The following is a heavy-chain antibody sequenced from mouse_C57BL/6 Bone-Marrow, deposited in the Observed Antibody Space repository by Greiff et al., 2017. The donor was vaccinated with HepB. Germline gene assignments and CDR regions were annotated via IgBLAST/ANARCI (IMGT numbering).Heavy chain of an antibody. CDR3: ARGVAY. CDR2: IDPSDSET. J-gene: IGHJ3*01. Sequence: QVHVKQPGAELVRPGSSVKLSCKASGYTFTSYWMHWVKQRPIQGLEWIGNIDPSDSETHYNQKFKDKATMTVDKSSSTAYMQLSGLTSEDSAVYYCARGVAYWGQGTLVTVSA. V-gene: IGHV1-52*01. CDR1: GYTFTSYW.